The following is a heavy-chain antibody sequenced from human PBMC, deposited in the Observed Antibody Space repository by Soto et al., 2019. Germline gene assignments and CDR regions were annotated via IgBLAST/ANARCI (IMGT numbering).Heavy chain of an antibody. J-gene: IGHJ4*02. D-gene: IGHD3-9*01. CDR1: GFTFSSYA. CDR3: AKDDYDILTGYSGGFDY. CDR2: ISGSGGST. Sequence: GGSLRLSCAASGFTFSSYAMSWVRQAPGKGLEWVSAISGSGGSTYYADSVKGRFTISRDNSKNTLYLQMNSLRAEDTAVYYCAKDDYDILTGYSGGFDYWGQGTLVTVSS. V-gene: IGHV3-23*01.